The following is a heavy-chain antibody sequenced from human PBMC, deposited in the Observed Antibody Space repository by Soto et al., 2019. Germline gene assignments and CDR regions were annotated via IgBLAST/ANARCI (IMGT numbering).Heavy chain of an antibody. V-gene: IGHV4-34*01. J-gene: IGHJ6*04. D-gene: IGHD3-10*01. CDR1: GGSFSGYY. CDR2: INHSGST. Sequence: PSETLCLTCAAYGGSFSGYYWSGIRQPPGKGLEWIGEINHSGSTNYNPSLKSRVTISVDTSKNQFSLKLSSVTAADTAVYYCARGVRYGSGSSSVWGKGTTVTVSS. CDR3: ARGVRYGSGSSSV.